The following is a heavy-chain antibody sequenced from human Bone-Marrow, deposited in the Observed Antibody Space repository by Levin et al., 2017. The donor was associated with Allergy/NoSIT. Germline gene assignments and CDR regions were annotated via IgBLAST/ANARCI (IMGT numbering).Heavy chain of an antibody. CDR1: GYTFTNYD. J-gene: IGHJ5*02. D-gene: IGHD2-21*02. CDR3: ARGRVGAAA. CDR2: VSPNNTKT. Sequence: RGESLKISCEASGYTFTNYDVSWVRQATGQGLEWMGWVSPNNTKTGYADKFQGRVSMTTNTSISTAYMELSNLTPEDTAVYYCARGRVGAAAWGQGTLVIVSS. V-gene: IGHV1-8*02.